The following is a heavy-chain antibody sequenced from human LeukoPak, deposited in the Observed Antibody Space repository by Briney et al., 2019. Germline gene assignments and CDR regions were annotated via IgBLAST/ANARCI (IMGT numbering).Heavy chain of an antibody. CDR2: IYPGDSDT. V-gene: IGHV5-51*01. J-gene: IGHJ5*02. Sequence: GESLKISCKGSGYIFTNYWIGWVRQMPGKGLEWMGIIYPGDSDTRYSPSFQGQVTISADKSISTAYLQWSSLKASDTAMYYCARLVDTAMVENWFDPWGQGTLVTVSS. D-gene: IGHD5-18*01. CDR1: GYIFTNYW. CDR3: ARLVDTAMVENWFDP.